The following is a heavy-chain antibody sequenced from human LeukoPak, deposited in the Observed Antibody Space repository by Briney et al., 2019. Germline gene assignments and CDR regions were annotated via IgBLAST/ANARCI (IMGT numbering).Heavy chain of an antibody. J-gene: IGHJ4*02. CDR2: ISGSGGST. Sequence: GGSLRLSCAASGFTFSSYGMSWVRQAPGKGLEWVSAISGSGGSTYYADSVKGRFTISRDNSKNTLYLQMNSLRAEDTAVYYCAKETYYYDSSGYYKNWGQGTLVTVSS. V-gene: IGHV3-23*01. CDR1: GFTFSSYG. D-gene: IGHD3-22*01. CDR3: AKETYYYDSSGYYKN.